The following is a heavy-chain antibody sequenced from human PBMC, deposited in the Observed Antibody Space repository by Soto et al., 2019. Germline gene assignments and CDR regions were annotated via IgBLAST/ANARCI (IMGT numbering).Heavy chain of an antibody. J-gene: IGHJ6*02. CDR1: GGTFSSYS. D-gene: IGHD6-13*01. V-gene: IGHV1-69*01. Sequence: QVQLVQSGAEVKKPGSSVNVSCKASGGTFSSYSISWVRQAPGQGLEWIGGIIPIFGTANYAQKFQGRVTITADESTSTAYMELSSLRSEDTAVYYCARGSPAARGHYYYYGMDVWCQGTKVTVSS. CDR3: ARGSPAARGHYYYYGMDV. CDR2: IIPIFGTA.